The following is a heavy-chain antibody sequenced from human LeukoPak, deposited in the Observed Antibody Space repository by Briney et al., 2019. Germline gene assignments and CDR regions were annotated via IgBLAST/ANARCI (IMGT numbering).Heavy chain of an antibody. CDR3: AKARAVNWNYPFDY. CDR2: ISGSGGST. CDR1: GFTFSSYA. V-gene: IGHV3-23*01. D-gene: IGHD1-7*01. Sequence: GGSLRLPCAASGFTFSSYAMSWVRQAPGKGLEWVSAISGSGGSTYYADSVKGRFTISRDNSKNTLYLQMNSLRAEDTAVYYCAKARAVNWNYPFDYWGQGTLVTVSS. J-gene: IGHJ4*02.